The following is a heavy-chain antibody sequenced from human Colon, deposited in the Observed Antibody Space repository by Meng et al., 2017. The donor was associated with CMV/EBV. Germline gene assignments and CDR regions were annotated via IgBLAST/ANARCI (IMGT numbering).Heavy chain of an antibody. V-gene: IGHV3-66*04. J-gene: IGHJ4*02. CDR1: GFTVSSNY. CDR2: IYSGGST. Sequence: EGRLWEAGGGLGQPGGSLRLSCAASGFTVSSNYMSWVRRAPGKGLEWVSVIYSGGSTYYADSVKGRFTISRDNSKNTLYLQMNSLRAEDTAVYYCASQDYGGSTRDYWGQGTLVTVSS. D-gene: IGHD4-23*01. CDR3: ASQDYGGSTRDY.